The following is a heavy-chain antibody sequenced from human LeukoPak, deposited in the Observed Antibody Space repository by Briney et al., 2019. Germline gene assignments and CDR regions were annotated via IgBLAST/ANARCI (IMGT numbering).Heavy chain of an antibody. V-gene: IGHV3-7*01. J-gene: IGHJ4*02. CDR1: GFTFSSYW. D-gene: IGHD4-23*01. CDR3: ARGARKGDDYGGFFDY. Sequence: PGGSLRLSCAASGFTFSSYWMSWVRQAPGKGLEWVANIKQDGSEKYYVDSVKGRFTVSRDNSKSTLYLQMNSLRAEDTAVYYCARGARKGDDYGGFFDYWGQGTLVTVSS. CDR2: IKQDGSEK.